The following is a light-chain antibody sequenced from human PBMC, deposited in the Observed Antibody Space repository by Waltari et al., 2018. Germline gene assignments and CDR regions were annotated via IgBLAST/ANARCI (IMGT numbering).Light chain of an antibody. V-gene: IGKV1-39*01. CDR3: QQSYSTPFT. Sequence: TQSPGTLSLSPGERATLSCRASQTVSKNYLAWFQQKPGKAPKLLIYAASSLQSVVPSRFSGSGSGTDFTLTISSLQPEDFATYYCQQSYSTPFTFGPGTKVDIK. J-gene: IGKJ3*01. CDR2: AAS. CDR1: QTVSKNY.